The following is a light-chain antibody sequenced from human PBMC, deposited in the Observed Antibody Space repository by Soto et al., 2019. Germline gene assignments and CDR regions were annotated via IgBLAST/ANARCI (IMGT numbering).Light chain of an antibody. CDR1: QSISSY. J-gene: IGKJ4*01. Sequence: DLQMTQSPSSLSASVGDRVTITCRASQSISSYLSWYQQKPGKAPKLLINVASTLQSGVPSRFSGSGSGTEFTLAISSLQPEDFATYYCQQSSSTPQTFGGGTRVEIK. V-gene: IGKV1-39*01. CDR2: VAS. CDR3: QQSSSTPQT.